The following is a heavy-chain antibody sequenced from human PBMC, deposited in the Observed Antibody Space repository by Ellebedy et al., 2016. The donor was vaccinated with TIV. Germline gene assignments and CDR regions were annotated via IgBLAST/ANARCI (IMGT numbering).Heavy chain of an antibody. D-gene: IGHD2-15*01. J-gene: IGHJ5*02. CDR1: GGSIRDYY. CDR2: IYTSGST. Sequence: MPSETLSLTCTAPGGSIRDYYWSWIRQPAGKGLEWIGRIYTSGSTNYNPSLKSRVTMSVDTSKNQFSLKLSSVTAADTAVYYRAGTVVAANNWYDPWGQGTLVTVSS. V-gene: IGHV4-4*07. CDR3: AGTVVAANNWYDP.